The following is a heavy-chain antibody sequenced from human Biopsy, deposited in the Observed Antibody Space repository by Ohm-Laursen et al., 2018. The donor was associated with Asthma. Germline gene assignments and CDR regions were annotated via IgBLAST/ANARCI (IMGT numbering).Heavy chain of an antibody. CDR1: GGTFNTYV. V-gene: IGHV1-69*01. CDR3: ARKAGSCISRTCYSLDF. J-gene: IGHJ4*02. CDR2: INSVFGTT. D-gene: IGHD2-2*01. Sequence: SSVKVSCKSLGGTFNTYVIGWVRQAPGQGLEWMGGINSVFGTTTYPQKFQGRVTITADDSTSTVYVELSSLRSEDTAVYYCARKAGSCISRTCYSLDFWGQGTLVTVSS.